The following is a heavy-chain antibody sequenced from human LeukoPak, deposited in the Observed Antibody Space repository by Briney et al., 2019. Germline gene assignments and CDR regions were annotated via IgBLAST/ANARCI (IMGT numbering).Heavy chain of an antibody. CDR1: GFTFSSYS. D-gene: IGHD1-26*01. CDR3: ATYQGGELAFDY. V-gene: IGHV3-21*01. J-gene: IGHJ4*02. CDR2: ISSSSSYI. Sequence: ESGGSLRLSCAASGFTFSSYSMNWVRQAPGKGLEWVSSISSSSSYIYYADSVKGRFTISRDNAKNSLYLQMNSLRAEDTAVYYCATYQGGELAFDYWGQGTLVTVSS.